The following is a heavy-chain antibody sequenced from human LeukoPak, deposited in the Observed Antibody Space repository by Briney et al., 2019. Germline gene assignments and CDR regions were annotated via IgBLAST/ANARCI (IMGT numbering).Heavy chain of an antibody. CDR1: GYSISSGNY. CDR2: IYHSGNT. Sequence: PSETLSLTCTVSGYSISSGNYWGWIRQPPGKGLEWIGTIYHSGNTYYNPSLKSRVTISLDTSKTQFSLKLNSVTAADTAVYCCATYGSGSSFDYWGQGTLVTVPS. CDR3: ATYGSGSSFDY. D-gene: IGHD3-10*01. J-gene: IGHJ4*02. V-gene: IGHV4-38-2*02.